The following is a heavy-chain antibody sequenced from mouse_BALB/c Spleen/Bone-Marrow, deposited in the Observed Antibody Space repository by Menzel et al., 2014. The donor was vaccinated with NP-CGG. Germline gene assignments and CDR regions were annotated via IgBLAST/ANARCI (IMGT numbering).Heavy chain of an antibody. CDR3: ARHGSSYAMDY. CDR1: GFTFSNYY. CDR2: INRSGGST. J-gene: IGHJ4*01. V-gene: IGHV5-6-2*01. D-gene: IGHD1-1*01. Sequence: EVQLVESGGGSVKLGGSPKPSCAASGFTFSNYYMSWVRQTPEKRLVLVAAINRSGGSTYYPDTVKGRFTISRDDAKNTLYLQMSSLKSEDTALYYCARHGSSYAMDYWGQGTSVTVSS.